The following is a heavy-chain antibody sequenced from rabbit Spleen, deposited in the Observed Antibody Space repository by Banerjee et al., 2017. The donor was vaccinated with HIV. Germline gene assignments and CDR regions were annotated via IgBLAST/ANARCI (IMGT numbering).Heavy chain of an antibody. CDR3: ARVVALTRLDL. J-gene: IGHJ3*01. CDR2: IDPVFGIT. CDR1: GFTLSSYY. Sequence: QSLEESAGGLVQPGRSLKLSCKASGFTLSSYYMNWVRQAPGKGLEWIGYIDPVFGITYYANWVNGRFSISRENAQNTVFLQMTSLTAADTATYFCARVVALTRLDLWGPGTLVT. D-gene: IGHD4-1*01. V-gene: IGHV1S7*01.